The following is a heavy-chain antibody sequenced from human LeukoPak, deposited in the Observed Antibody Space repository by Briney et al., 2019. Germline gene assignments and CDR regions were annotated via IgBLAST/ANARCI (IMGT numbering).Heavy chain of an antibody. D-gene: IGHD3-3*01. CDR2: ISGSGGST. CDR1: GFTFSSYG. V-gene: IGHV3-23*01. CDR3: ATFGVVIIFDY. Sequence: PGRSLRPSCAASGFTFSSYGMHWVRQAPGKGLEWVSAISGSGGSTYYADSVKGRFTISRDNSKNTLYLQMNSLRAEDTAVYYCATFGVVIIFDYWGQGTLVTVSS. J-gene: IGHJ4*02.